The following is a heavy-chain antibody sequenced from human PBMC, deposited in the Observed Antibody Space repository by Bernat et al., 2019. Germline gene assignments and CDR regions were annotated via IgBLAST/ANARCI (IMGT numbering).Heavy chain of an antibody. CDR1: RFTFSSYA. D-gene: IGHD2-21*02. V-gene: IGHV3-30*18. CDR2: ISYDGINK. CDR3: AKDPAWVTNYYFDY. Sequence: QVQLVESGGGVVQPGRSLRLSCAASRFTFSSYAMHWVRQAPGKGLEWVAVISYDGINKYYADSVKGRFTISRDNSKNTLYLQMNSLRAEDTAVYYCAKDPAWVTNYYFDYWGQGTLVTVSS. J-gene: IGHJ4*02.